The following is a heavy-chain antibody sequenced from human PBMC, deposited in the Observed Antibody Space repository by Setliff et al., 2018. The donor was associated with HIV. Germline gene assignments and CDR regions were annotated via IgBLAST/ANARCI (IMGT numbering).Heavy chain of an antibody. J-gene: IGHJ4*02. CDR3: ARIFGFTTASYARGNDY. CDR1: GGSISSITHY. Sequence: PSETLSLTCTVSGGSISSITHYWGWFRQPPGKGLECIGTVYYTGTTYYNSSLESRVTISVDTSRNQFSLKLYSVTAADTAVYYCARIFGFTTASYARGNDYWGRGTLVT. D-gene: IGHD3-16*01. V-gene: IGHV4-39*01. CDR2: VYYTGTT.